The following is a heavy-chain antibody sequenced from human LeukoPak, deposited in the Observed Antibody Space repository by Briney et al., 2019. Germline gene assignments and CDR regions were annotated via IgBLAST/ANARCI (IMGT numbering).Heavy chain of an antibody. CDR3: ARERGRGPDTALDY. D-gene: IGHD5-18*01. CDR2: INPKSGDT. CDR1: EYSFADYY. Sequence: ASVKVSCKTSEYSFADYYMHWVRQAPGQGLEWMGWINPKSGDTNYAQNFQGRVTMTRDTSFRTAYMEVSRLRSDDTGVYYCARERGRGPDTALDYWGQGSLVTVSS. J-gene: IGHJ4*02. V-gene: IGHV1-2*02.